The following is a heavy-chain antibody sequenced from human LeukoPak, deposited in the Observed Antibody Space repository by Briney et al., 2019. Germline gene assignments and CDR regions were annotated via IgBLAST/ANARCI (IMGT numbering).Heavy chain of an antibody. D-gene: IGHD5-12*01. CDR1: GFTFSSYS. Sequence: PGGSLRLSCAASGFTFSSYSMNWVRQAPGKGLEWVSSISSSSSYIYYADSVKGRFTISRDNAKNSLYLQMNSLRAEDTAVYYCASSRVNGYGNAFDYWGQGTLVTVSS. V-gene: IGHV3-21*01. J-gene: IGHJ4*02. CDR2: ISSSSSYI. CDR3: ASSRVNGYGNAFDY.